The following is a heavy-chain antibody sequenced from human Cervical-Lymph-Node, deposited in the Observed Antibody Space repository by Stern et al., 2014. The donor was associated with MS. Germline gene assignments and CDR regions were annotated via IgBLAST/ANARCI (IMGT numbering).Heavy chain of an antibody. V-gene: IGHV1-24*01. CDR3: ATAEGYCSGGSCYSWYYFDY. Sequence: VQLVESGAEVKKPGASVKVSCKVSGYTLTELSMHWVRQAPGKGLEWMGGFDPEDGETIYAQKFQGRVTMTEDTSTDTAYMELSSLRSEDTAVYYCATAEGYCSGGSCYSWYYFDYWGQGTLVTVSS. D-gene: IGHD2-15*01. CDR2: FDPEDGET. CDR1: GYTLTELS. J-gene: IGHJ4*02.